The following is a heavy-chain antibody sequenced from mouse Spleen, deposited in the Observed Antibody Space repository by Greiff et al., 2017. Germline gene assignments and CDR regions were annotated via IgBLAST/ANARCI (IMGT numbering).Heavy chain of an antibody. CDR2: IRNRPNGYTT. V-gene: IGHV7-3*02. Sequence: EVQGVESGGGLVQPGGSLRLSCATSGFTFIDYYMSWVRQPPGKALEWLGFIRNRPNGYTTEYSASVKGRFTISRDNSRSILYLQMNTLRAEDSATYYCARDKDSYAMDYWGQGTSVTVSS. J-gene: IGHJ4*01. CDR3: ARDKDSYAMDY. CDR1: GFTFIDYY.